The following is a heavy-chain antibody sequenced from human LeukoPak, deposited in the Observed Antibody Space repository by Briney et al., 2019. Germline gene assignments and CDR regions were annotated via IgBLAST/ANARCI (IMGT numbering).Heavy chain of an antibody. J-gene: IGHJ4*02. Sequence: PGRSLRLYCAASGFTFSSYAMHWVRQAPGKGLEWVAVISYDGSNKYYADSVKGRFTISRDNSKNTLYLQMNSLRAEDTAVYYCARENNRKYFDYWGQGTLVTVSS. CDR2: ISYDGSNK. V-gene: IGHV3-30*04. CDR3: ARENNRKYFDY. CDR1: GFTFSSYA. D-gene: IGHD1-14*01.